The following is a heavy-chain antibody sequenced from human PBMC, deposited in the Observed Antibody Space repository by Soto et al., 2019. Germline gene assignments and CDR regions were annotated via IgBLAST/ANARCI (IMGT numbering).Heavy chain of an antibody. D-gene: IGHD3-16*01. V-gene: IGHV1-3*01. Sequence: ASVKVSCKASGYTFTSYAMHWVRQAPGQRLEWMGWINAGNGNTKYSQKFQGRITITRDTSASTAYMELSSLRSEDTAVYYCARVLMLGWFDPWGQGTLVTVSS. CDR1: GYTFTSYA. CDR2: INAGNGNT. CDR3: ARVLMLGWFDP. J-gene: IGHJ5*02.